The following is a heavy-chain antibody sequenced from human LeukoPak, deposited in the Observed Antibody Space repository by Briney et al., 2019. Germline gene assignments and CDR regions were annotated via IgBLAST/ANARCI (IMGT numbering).Heavy chain of an antibody. CDR1: GGSFSGYY. V-gene: IGHV4-34*01. CDR3: ASLNSGAFDI. J-gene: IGHJ3*02. CDR2: INHSGST. Sequence: PSETLSLTCAVYGGSFSGYYWSWIRQPPGKGLEWIGEINHSGSTNYNPSLKSRVIISVDTSKNQFSLKLSSVTAADTAVYYCASLNSGAFDIWGQGTMVTVSS. D-gene: IGHD3-10*01.